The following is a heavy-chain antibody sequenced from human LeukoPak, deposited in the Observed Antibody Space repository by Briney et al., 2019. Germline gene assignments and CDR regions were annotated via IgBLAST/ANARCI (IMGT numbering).Heavy chain of an antibody. V-gene: IGHV3-15*01. J-gene: IGHJ4*02. CDR3: TTRYCSGGRCDY. CDR1: GFTFSNAW. Sequence: GGSLRLSCAASGFTFSNAWMNWVRQAPGKGLEWVGRIKSKTDGGTTDYAAPVKGRLTISRDDSKTTLYLQMNSLKTEDTAVYYCTTRYCSGGRCDYWGQGTLVTVSS. CDR2: IKSKTDGGTT. D-gene: IGHD2-15*01.